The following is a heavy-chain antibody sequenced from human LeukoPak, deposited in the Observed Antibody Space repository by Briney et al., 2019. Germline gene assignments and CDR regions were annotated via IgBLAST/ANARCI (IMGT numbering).Heavy chain of an antibody. CDR2: IYYTGNT. CDR3: ARQTGSGLFILP. V-gene: IGHV4-39*01. D-gene: IGHD3/OR15-3a*01. Sequence: SETLSLTCTVSGVSISSSNSYWGWIRQPPGRGLEWIGSIYYTGNTYYNASLKRQVSISIDTSKNQFSLKLTSVTAADTSVYYCARQTGSGLFILPGGQGTLVTVSS. J-gene: IGHJ4*02. CDR1: GVSISSSNSY.